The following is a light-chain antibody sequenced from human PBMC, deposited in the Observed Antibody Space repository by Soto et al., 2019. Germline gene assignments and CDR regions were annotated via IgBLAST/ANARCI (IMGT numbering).Light chain of an antibody. CDR2: GAS. V-gene: IGKV3-15*01. Sequence: EIVMTQSPATLSVSPGERATLSCRVSQSVSSNFAWYQQKPGQAPRLLIYGASTRATGIPARFSGSGSGTEFTLTISSLQAEDFAFYCCQQYNNSGNTFGGGTKVEIK. CDR1: QSVSSN. CDR3: QQYNNSGNT. J-gene: IGKJ4*01.